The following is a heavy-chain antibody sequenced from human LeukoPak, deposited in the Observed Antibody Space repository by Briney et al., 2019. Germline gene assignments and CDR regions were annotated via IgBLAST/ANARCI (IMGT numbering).Heavy chain of an antibody. CDR3: ARDSRLTGGMDV. V-gene: IGHV1-18*01. J-gene: IGHJ6*02. D-gene: IGHD1-14*01. CDR1: GYTFTSYG. Sequence: ASVKVSCKASGYTFTSYGINWVRQAPGQGLEWMGWISSYNGNTNYSQELQGRVTMTTDTSTNTAYMELRSLRSDDTAVYYCARDSRLTGGMDVWGQGTTVTVSS. CDR2: ISSYNGNT.